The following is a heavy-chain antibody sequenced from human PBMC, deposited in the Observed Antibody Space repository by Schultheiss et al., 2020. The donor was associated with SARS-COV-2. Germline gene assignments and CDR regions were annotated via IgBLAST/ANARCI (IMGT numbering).Heavy chain of an antibody. CDR1: GFTFSTYS. J-gene: IGHJ4*02. V-gene: IGHV3-23*01. Sequence: GGSLRLSCAASGFTFSTYSMNWVRQAPGKGLEWVAVIYGSGATTYYADSVKGRFTISRDNSKNTLYLQMNSLRAEDTAVYYCARGDYYDSSGYSAHWGQGTLVTVSS. CDR2: IYGSGATT. D-gene: IGHD3-22*01. CDR3: ARGDYYDSSGYSAH.